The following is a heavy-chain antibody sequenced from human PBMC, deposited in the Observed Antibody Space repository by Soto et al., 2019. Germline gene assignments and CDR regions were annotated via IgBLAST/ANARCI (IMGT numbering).Heavy chain of an antibody. CDR2: IIPILGIA. J-gene: IGHJ4*02. CDR3: ARPSKTSYYDFWSGYYFHSFDY. CDR1: GGTFSSYT. V-gene: IGHV1-69*02. Sequence: ASVKVSCKASGGTFSSYTISWVRQAPGQGLEWMGRIIPILGIANYAQKFQGRVTITADKSTSTAYMELSSLRSEDTAVYYCARPSKTSYYDFWSGYYFHSFDYWGQGTLVTVSS. D-gene: IGHD3-3*01.